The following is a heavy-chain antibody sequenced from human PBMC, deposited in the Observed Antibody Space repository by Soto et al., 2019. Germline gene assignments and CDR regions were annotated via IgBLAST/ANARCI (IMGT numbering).Heavy chain of an antibody. D-gene: IGHD3-3*02. CDR3: ASPKIAFYNWFDP. CDR2: IYYSGST. Sequence: QLQLQESGPGLAKPSETLSLTCTVSGGSISSSSYYWGWIRQPPGKGLEWIGSIYYSGSTYYNPSLKSRVTISVDTSKNQFSLKLSSVTAADTAVYYCASPKIAFYNWFDPWGQGTLVTVSS. V-gene: IGHV4-39*01. CDR1: GGSISSSSYY. J-gene: IGHJ5*02.